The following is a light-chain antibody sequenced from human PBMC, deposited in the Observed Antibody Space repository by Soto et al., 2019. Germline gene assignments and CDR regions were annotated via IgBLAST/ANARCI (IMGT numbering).Light chain of an antibody. J-gene: IGKJ2*01. CDR2: GAS. CDR3: QQYNTCHPYT. CDR1: KSVSNNY. V-gene: IGKV3-20*01. Sequence: EIVLTQSPGTLSGSPAERATIACGTSKSVSNNYLASYQKKPGQDPRLLLYGASNRATGIPDRFSGSGSWGDFTLTINRLETEDAAVYYCQQYNTCHPYTFGQGTNVDIK.